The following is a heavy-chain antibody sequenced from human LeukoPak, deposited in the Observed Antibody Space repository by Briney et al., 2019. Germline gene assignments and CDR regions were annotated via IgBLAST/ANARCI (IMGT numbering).Heavy chain of an antibody. Sequence: GGSLRLSCAASGFTFSSYAMHWVRQAPGKGLEWGAVISYDGSNKYYADSVKGRFTISRDNSKNTLYLQMNSLRAEDTAVYYCARDALGYCSSTSCYSHAFDIWGQGTMVTVSS. CDR3: ARDALGYCSSTSCYSHAFDI. D-gene: IGHD2-2*01. J-gene: IGHJ3*02. CDR2: ISYDGSNK. CDR1: GFTFSSYA. V-gene: IGHV3-30*01.